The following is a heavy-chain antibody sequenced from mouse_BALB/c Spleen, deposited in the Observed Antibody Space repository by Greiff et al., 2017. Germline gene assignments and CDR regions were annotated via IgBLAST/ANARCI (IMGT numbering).Heavy chain of an antibody. CDR2: IWAGGST. CDR1: GFSLTSYG. J-gene: IGHJ2*01. D-gene: IGHD2-1*01. CDR3: AREGDGNYDY. Sequence: VNVVESGPGLVAPSQSLSITCPVPGFSLTSYGVHRVRQPPGKGREWLGVIWAGGSTNYNSALMSRLSISKDNSKSQVFLKMNSLQTDDTAMYYCAREGDGNYDYWGQGTTLTVSS. V-gene: IGHV2-9*02.